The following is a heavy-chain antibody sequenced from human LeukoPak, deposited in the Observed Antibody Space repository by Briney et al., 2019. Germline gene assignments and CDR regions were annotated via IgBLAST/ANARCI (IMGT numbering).Heavy chain of an antibody. V-gene: IGHV4-39*07. CDR1: GGSISSSSYY. CDR2: IYYSGST. CDR3: ARVYCSSTSCYLDY. Sequence: PSETLSLTCTVSGGSISSSSYYGGWIRQPPGKGLEGIGSIYYSGSTYYNPSLKSQVTISIDKSKNQFSLKLSFVTAADTAVYYCARVYCSSTSCYLDYWGQGTLVTVSS. D-gene: IGHD2-2*01. J-gene: IGHJ4*02.